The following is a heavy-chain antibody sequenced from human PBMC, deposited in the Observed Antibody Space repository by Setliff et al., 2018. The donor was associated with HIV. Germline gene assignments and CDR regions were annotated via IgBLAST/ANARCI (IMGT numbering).Heavy chain of an antibody. CDR1: GGTFSSYS. CDR2: IIPLFGSA. CDR3: AVVNKVTDFEY. D-gene: IGHD2-21*01. Sequence: SVKVSCKTSGGTFSSYSITWVRQAPGQGLEWMGGIIPLFGSADYAQRFQGRVTITADESTSTAYMELTSLRSEDTAMYYCAVVNKVTDFEYWGQGTLVTVS. V-gene: IGHV1-69*13. J-gene: IGHJ4*02.